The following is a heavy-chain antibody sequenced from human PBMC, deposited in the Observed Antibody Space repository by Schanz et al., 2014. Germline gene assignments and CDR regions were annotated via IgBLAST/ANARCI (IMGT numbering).Heavy chain of an antibody. V-gene: IGHV4-39*01. D-gene: IGHD4-4*01. CDR3: ARRDNYLSAFDI. J-gene: IGHJ3*02. CDR1: GASISGSSDY. CDR2: LYYTGTT. Sequence: QLQLQESGPGLVKPSETLSLTCTVSGASISGSSDYWGWIRQSQGKGLEWIGNLYYTGTTYYNPSRKSRVSIPVETTKNQLPLNLPSVPAADTAVFYCARRDNYLSAFDIWGQGTMVTVSS.